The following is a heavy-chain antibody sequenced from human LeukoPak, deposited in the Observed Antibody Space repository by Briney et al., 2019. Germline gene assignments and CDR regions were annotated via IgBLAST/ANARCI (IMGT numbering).Heavy chain of an antibody. V-gene: IGHV5-10-1*01. CDR3: ASFRGYSGYDDDY. CDR2: IDPSDSYT. CDR1: GYSFTSYW. Sequence: GESLKISCKSSGYSFTSYWISWVRQMPGKGLEWMGRIDPSDSYTNYSPSFQGHVTISADKSISTAYLQWSSLKASDTAMYYCASFRGYSGYDDDYWGQGTLVTVSS. J-gene: IGHJ4*02. D-gene: IGHD5-12*01.